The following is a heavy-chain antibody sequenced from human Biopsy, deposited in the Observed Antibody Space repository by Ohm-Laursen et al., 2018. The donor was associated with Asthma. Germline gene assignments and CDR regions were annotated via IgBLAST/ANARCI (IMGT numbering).Heavy chain of an antibody. Sequence: ETLSLTCAASGFTFGDYCMSWVRPVPGQGLEWVANIKHDGSEKNHVDSLKGRFTISRDNAKNLLFLQMNSLRAEDTAVYYCARTFHFWSPYHAEHYQLWGQGTLVTVSS. CDR3: ARTFHFWSPYHAEHYQL. CDR2: IKHDGSEK. CDR1: GFTFGDYC. J-gene: IGHJ1*01. D-gene: IGHD3-3*01. V-gene: IGHV3-7*01.